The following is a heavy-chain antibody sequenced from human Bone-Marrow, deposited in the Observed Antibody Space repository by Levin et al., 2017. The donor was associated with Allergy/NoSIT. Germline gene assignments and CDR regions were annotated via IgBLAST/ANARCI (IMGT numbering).Heavy chain of an antibody. CDR1: GFTLSNFA. CDR3: ARGQRGVSVAPYDY. Sequence: PPGGSLRLSCAASGFTLSNFAVHWVRQAPGKGLEWVADIDFDGRYKFYADSVKGRFTISRDNSKNTVDLQMTSLRSGDTAVYYCARGQRGVSVAPYDYWGQGTLVTVSS. CDR2: IDFDGRYK. D-gene: IGHD6-19*01. V-gene: IGHV3-30*04. J-gene: IGHJ4*02.